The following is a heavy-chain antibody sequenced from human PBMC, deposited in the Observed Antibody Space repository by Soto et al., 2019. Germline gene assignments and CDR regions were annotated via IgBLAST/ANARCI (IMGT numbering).Heavy chain of an antibody. D-gene: IGHD1-26*01. CDR1: RFSFSSYE. V-gene: IGHV3-23*01. CDR3: GRGMGDCPPSCGAIDS. Sequence: EVQLLESGGGLVQPGASLRLSCVASRFSFSSYEMSWVRQAAGKGLEWVSRVILTGDRTNYAESVKGRFTVSSDNFENTQFLVMASPRHEDTTIYYGGRGMGDCPPSCGAIDSWGRGTPVTVSS. J-gene: IGHJ4*02. CDR2: VILTGDRT.